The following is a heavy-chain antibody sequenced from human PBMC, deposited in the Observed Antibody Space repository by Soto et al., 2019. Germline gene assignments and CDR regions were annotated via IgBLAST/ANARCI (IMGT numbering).Heavy chain of an antibody. D-gene: IGHD1-1*01. CDR1: GFTFSSYW. CDR3: ARDSFATGSLDP. V-gene: IGHV3-7*01. J-gene: IGHJ5*02. CDR2: IKVDGSDK. Sequence: EVQLVESGGGLVQPGGSLRLSCAASGFTFSSYWMTWVGQAPGKGLEWVANIKVDGSDKYYADSVKGRFTISRDNAKNSLYLQMNSLTAEDTAVYHCARDSFATGSLDPWGQGSLVTVSS.